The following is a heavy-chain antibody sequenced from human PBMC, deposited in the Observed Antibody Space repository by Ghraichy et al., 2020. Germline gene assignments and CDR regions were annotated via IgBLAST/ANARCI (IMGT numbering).Heavy chain of an antibody. CDR2: IYRSDKT. V-gene: IGHV4-30-2*01. Sequence: SLNISCTVSGASITSAGYSWSWIRQPPGMGLEWIGYIYRSDKTFYNPSLKGRVALSLDRSRNQFSLKVTSVTAADTAVYYCARTITAVRGIITRFDYWGQGSLVTVSS. D-gene: IGHD3-10*01. CDR3: ARTITAVRGIITRFDY. J-gene: IGHJ4*02. CDR1: GASITSAGYS.